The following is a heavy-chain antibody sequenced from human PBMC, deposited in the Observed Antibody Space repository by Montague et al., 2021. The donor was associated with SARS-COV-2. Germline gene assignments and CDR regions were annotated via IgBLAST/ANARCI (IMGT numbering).Heavy chain of an antibody. CDR2: VNQSGTT. CDR1: GGSFSNYY. V-gene: IGHV4-34*01. J-gene: IGHJ3*02. Sequence: SETLSLTCAISGGSFSNYYWSWIRQPPGKGLEWIGEVNQSGTTIYNPSVKSGVTISEDTSKNQFYLRLNSVTAADTAVYYCARGWRPVVVPGAGPAGRAFDIWGQGTRVTVSS. D-gene: IGHD2-2*01. CDR3: ARGWRPVVVPGAGPAGRAFDI.